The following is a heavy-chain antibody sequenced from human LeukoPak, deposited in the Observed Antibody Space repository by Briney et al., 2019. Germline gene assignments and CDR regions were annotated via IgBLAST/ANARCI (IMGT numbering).Heavy chain of an antibody. V-gene: IGHV1-2*02. Sequence: ASVKVSCKASGYTFTGYYMHWVRQAPGQGLEWMGWINPNSGGTNYAQKFQGRVTMTRDTSISTAYMELSRLRSDDTAVYYCASLSPPIRFLEWFNWFDPWGQGTLVTVSS. D-gene: IGHD3-3*01. CDR1: GYTFTGYY. CDR3: ASLSPPIRFLEWFNWFDP. CDR2: INPNSGGT. J-gene: IGHJ5*02.